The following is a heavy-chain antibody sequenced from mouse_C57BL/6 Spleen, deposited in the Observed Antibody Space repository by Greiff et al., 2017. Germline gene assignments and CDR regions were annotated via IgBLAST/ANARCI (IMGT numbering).Heavy chain of an antibody. CDR3: ARDFHYYGSSFYFDY. CDR1: GYTFTSYW. Sequence: QVQLQQPGAELVKPGASVTLSCKASGYTFTSYWLHWVKQRPGRGLEWIGRIDPNSGGTKYNEKFKSKVTLTVDKPSSTAYMQIRSLRSEDSAVYYCARDFHYYGSSFYFDYWGQGTTLTVSS. CDR2: IDPNSGGT. J-gene: IGHJ2*01. D-gene: IGHD1-1*01. V-gene: IGHV1-72*01.